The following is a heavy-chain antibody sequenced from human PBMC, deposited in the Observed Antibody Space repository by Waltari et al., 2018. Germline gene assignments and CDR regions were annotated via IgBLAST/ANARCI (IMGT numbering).Heavy chain of an antibody. CDR3: ARDGDYGDYALDY. CDR1: GFTFSSYS. D-gene: IGHD4-17*01. V-gene: IGHV3-21*01. CDR2: ISSSSSYI. Sequence: EVQLVESGGGLVKPGGSLRLSCAASGFTFSSYSMNWVRQAPGKGLEWVHSISSSSSYIYYADSVKGRFTITRDNAKNSLYLQMNSLRAEDTAVYYCARDGDYGDYALDYWGQGTLVTVSS. J-gene: IGHJ4*02.